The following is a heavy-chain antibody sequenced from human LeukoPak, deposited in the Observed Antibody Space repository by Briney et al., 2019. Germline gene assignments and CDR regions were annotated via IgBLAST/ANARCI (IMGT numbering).Heavy chain of an antibody. CDR3: ARDLDSSSWYVGY. CDR1: GYSISSGYY. J-gene: IGHJ4*02. V-gene: IGHV4-38-2*02. CDR2: IYHSANA. Sequence: SETLSLTCTVSGYSISSGYYWGWIRQPPGEGLEWIGSIYHSANAYSNPSLKSRVTTSVDTSKNQFSLKLTSVTAADTAVYYCARDLDSSSWYVGYWGQGTLVTVSS. D-gene: IGHD6-13*01.